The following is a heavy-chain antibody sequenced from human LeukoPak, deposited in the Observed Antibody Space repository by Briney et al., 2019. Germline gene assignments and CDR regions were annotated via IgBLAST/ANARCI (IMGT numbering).Heavy chain of an antibody. Sequence: ASVKVSCKASGYTFTSYGISWVRQAPGQGLEWMGWISAYNGNTNYAQKLQGRVTMTTDTSTSTAYMELRSLRSDDTAVYYCARSIVVMTNVAFDIWSQGTMVTVSS. CDR2: ISAYNGNT. CDR1: GYTFTSYG. J-gene: IGHJ3*02. V-gene: IGHV1-18*01. CDR3: ARSIVVMTNVAFDI. D-gene: IGHD2-8*01.